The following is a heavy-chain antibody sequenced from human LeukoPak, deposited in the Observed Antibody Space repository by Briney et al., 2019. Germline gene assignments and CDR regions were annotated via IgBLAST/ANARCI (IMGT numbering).Heavy chain of an antibody. Sequence: SETLSLTCAVYGGSFSGYYWSWIRQPPGKGLEWIGEINHSGSTNYNPSLKSRVTISVDTSKNQFSLKLSSVTAADTAVYYCARLKHYYDSSGYYRRKHAFDIWGQGTMVTVSS. V-gene: IGHV4-34*01. D-gene: IGHD3-22*01. J-gene: IGHJ3*02. CDR2: INHSGST. CDR3: ARLKHYYDSSGYYRRKHAFDI. CDR1: GGSFSGYY.